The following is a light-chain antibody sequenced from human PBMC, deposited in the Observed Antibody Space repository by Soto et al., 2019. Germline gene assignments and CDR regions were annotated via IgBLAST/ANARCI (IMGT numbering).Light chain of an antibody. J-gene: IGLJ1*01. CDR3: CSYAGSDTYV. Sequence: QSVLTQPASVSGSPGQSIAISCTGTSSDVGGYNFVSWYQQHPGKAPKLIIFDVSNRPFGVLDRFSASKSDNTASLTISGLQAEDEADYYCCSYAGSDTYVFATGTKVTVL. CDR1: SSDVGGYNF. CDR2: DVS. V-gene: IGLV2-14*01.